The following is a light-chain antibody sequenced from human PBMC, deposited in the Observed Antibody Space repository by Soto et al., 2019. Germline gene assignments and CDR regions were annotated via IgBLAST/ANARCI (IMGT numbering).Light chain of an antibody. Sequence: QSVLTPPPSASGTPGQRVTISCSGSSSNIGSNTVNWDQQLPGTAPKLLIYSNNQRPSGVPDRFSGSKSGTSASLAISGLQSEDEADYYCAAWDDSLNGYVFGTGTKLTVL. J-gene: IGLJ1*01. CDR3: AAWDDSLNGYV. CDR1: SSNIGSNT. V-gene: IGLV1-44*01. CDR2: SNN.